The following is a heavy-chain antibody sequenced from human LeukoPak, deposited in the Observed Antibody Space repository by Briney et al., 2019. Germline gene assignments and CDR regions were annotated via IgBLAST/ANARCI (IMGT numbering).Heavy chain of an antibody. CDR1: GGSISSYL. CDR2: IYYSGST. J-gene: IGHJ4*02. Sequence: MPSETLSLTCTVSGGSISSYLWSWIRQPPGKGLEWIGYIYYSGSTNYNLSLRSRVTISVDTSRNQFSLKLSSVTAADTAVYYCARRNYSYNDHYFDYWGQGTLVTVSS. V-gene: IGHV4-59*08. CDR3: ARRNYSYNDHYFDY. D-gene: IGHD1-1*01.